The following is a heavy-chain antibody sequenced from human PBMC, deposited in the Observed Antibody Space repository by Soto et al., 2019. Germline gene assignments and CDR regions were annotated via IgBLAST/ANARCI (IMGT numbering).Heavy chain of an antibody. CDR3: ARVGGKVSFFDY. D-gene: IGHD2-15*01. CDR1: GLTLSRYE. J-gene: IGHJ4*02. Sequence: PGGSLRLSCAASGLTLSRYEMSWVRQAPGKGLEWVSYISSSGSTIYYADSVKGRFTISRDNAKNSLYLQMNSLRAEDTAVYYCARVGGKVSFFDYWGQGTLVTVSS. CDR2: ISSSGSTI. V-gene: IGHV3-48*03.